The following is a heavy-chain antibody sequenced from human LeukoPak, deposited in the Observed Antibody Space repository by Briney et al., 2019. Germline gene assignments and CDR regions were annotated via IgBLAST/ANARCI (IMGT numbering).Heavy chain of an antibody. CDR1: GFTFNNYG. CDR3: AKALMVYYYDSSGYYPALGY. D-gene: IGHD3-22*01. Sequence: GGTLRLSCGASGFTFNNYGMNWVRQAPGKGLEWVSAISGSGDNTYYADSVKGRFTISRDNSKNTLYLQMNSLRAEDTAVYYCAKALMVYYYDSSGYYPALGYWGQGTLVTVSS. J-gene: IGHJ4*02. V-gene: IGHV3-23*01. CDR2: ISGSGDNT.